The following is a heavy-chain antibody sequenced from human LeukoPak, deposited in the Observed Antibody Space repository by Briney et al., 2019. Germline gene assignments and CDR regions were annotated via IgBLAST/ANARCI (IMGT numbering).Heavy chain of an antibody. Sequence: PGRSLRLSCAASGFTFSSYGMHWVRQAPGKGLEWVAVIWYDGSNKYYADSVKGRFTISRDNSKNTLYLQMNSLRAEDTAVYYCARDSGIAATSDYWGQGTLVTVSS. CDR1: GFTFSSYG. D-gene: IGHD6-13*01. CDR3: ARDSGIAATSDY. CDR2: IWYDGSNK. J-gene: IGHJ4*02. V-gene: IGHV3-33*01.